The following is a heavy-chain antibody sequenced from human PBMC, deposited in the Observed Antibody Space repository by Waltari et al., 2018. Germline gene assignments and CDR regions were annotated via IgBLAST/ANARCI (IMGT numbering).Heavy chain of an antibody. CDR2: IYPVDSDT. D-gene: IGHD6-19*01. CDR3: ARLVPYSSGSPAIFDY. V-gene: IGHV5-51*01. CDR1: GYSFTSYW. Sequence: EVQLVQSGAEVKKPGESLKISCKGSGYSFTSYWIGLFRHVPGKGLEWMGIIYPVDSDTRYSPSFQGQVTISADKSISTAYLQWSSLKASDTAMYYCARLVPYSSGSPAIFDYWGQGTLVTVSS. J-gene: IGHJ4*02.